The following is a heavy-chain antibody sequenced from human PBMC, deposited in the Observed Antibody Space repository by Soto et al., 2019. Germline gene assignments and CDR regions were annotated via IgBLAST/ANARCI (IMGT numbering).Heavy chain of an antibody. J-gene: IGHJ6*02. Sequence: TSETLSLTYTVAGGSISSGGYYWSWIRQPPGKGLEWIGYIYYSGSTYYNPSLKSRVTISVDTSKNQFSLKLSSVTAADTAVYYCARESSPLDYDFWSGFYGMDVWGQGTTVTVSS. CDR2: IYYSGST. CDR3: ARESSPLDYDFWSGFYGMDV. V-gene: IGHV4-30-4*01. D-gene: IGHD3-3*01. CDR1: GGSISSGGYY.